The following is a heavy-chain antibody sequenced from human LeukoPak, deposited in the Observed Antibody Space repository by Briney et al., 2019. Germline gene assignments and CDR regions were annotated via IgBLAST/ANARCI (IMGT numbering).Heavy chain of an antibody. Sequence: GGSLRLSCTAPGFTFSSYGMHWVRQAPGRGLEWVAFIRYDGSNKYYADSVKGRFTISRDNSKNTLYLQMNSLRAEDTAVYYCAKIGPITSDYWGQGTLVTVSS. CDR1: GFTFSSYG. CDR3: AKIGPITSDY. J-gene: IGHJ4*02. D-gene: IGHD1-20*01. CDR2: IRYDGSNK. V-gene: IGHV3-30*02.